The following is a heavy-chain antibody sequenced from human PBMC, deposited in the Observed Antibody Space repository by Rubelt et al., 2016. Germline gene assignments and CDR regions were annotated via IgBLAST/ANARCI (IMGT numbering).Heavy chain of an antibody. CDR3: ARGNDY. Sequence: APGQGLEWMGWINPNSGSTNYAQKFQGRVTMTRDTSISTAYMELSRLRSDDTAVYYCARGNDYWGQGTLVTVSS. V-gene: IGHV1-2*02. J-gene: IGHJ4*02. CDR2: INPNSGST.